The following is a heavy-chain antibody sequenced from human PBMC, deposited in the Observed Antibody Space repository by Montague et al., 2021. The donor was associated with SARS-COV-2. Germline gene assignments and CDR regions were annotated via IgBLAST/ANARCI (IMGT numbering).Heavy chain of an antibody. CDR3: ARETMTADAFDI. CDR2: FYSVGST. CDR1: GASVGSSD. Sequence: SETLSLTCTVSGASVGSSDWGWIRQSPGKGPEWIGYFYSVGSTDYNPSLKSRATIPRDTSKNQFSLKVRSVTAADTAVYYCARETMTADAFDIWGQGTMVTVSS. J-gene: IGHJ3*02. V-gene: IGHV4-59*02. D-gene: IGHD1-14*01.